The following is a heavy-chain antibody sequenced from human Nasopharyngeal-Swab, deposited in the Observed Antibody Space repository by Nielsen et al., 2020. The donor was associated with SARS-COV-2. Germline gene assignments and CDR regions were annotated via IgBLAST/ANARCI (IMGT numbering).Heavy chain of an antibody. CDR3: ARGHYDILTGYQYSLYYGVDV. V-gene: IGHV3-30*02. D-gene: IGHD3-9*01. CDR1: GFTFSSYG. J-gene: IGHJ6*01. Sequence: GESLKISCAASGFTFSSYGMHWVRQAPGKGLEWVAFIRYDGGKTFYADSVKGRFTISRDSSKKTLYLQSNSVRPEDTAVYYCARGHYDILTGYQYSLYYGVDVWGQGTTVTVSS. CDR2: IRYDGGKT.